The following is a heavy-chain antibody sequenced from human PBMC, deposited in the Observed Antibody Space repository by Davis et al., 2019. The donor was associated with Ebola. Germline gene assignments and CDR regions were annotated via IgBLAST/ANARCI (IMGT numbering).Heavy chain of an antibody. CDR1: GGTFSSYA. CDR2: INPNSGGA. Sequence: ASVKVSCKASGGTFSSYAISWVRKAPGQGPEWMGWINPNSGGANYAQKFQGWVTMTRDTSISTAYMELSRLTSDDTAVYYCARASPYSTSPMGASDIWGQGTMVTVSS. CDR3: ARASPYSTSPMGASDI. D-gene: IGHD6-6*01. J-gene: IGHJ3*02. V-gene: IGHV1-2*04.